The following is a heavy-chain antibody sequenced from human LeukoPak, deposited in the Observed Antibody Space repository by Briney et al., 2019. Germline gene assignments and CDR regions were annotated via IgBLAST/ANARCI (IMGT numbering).Heavy chain of an antibody. D-gene: IGHD2-15*01. Sequence: GGSLRLSCAASGFTFSSYGMHWVRQAPGKGLEWVAFIRYDGSNKYYSDSVKGRFTISRDKSKNTLYLQMNSLRAEDTAVYYCARWGSGSFNPVKNYYYYYYMDVWGKGTTVTVSS. CDR1: GFTFSSYG. CDR3: ARWGSGSFNPVKNYYYYYYMDV. J-gene: IGHJ6*03. CDR2: IRYDGSNK. V-gene: IGHV3-30*02.